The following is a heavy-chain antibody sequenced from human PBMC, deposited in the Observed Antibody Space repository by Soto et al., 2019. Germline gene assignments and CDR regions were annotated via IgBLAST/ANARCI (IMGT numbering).Heavy chain of an antibody. CDR3: AVSSPDIVVLPSSIYFTS. J-gene: IGHJ4*02. Sequence: LRLSCVASGSSSDPFTMHWVRELPGKGLEWVAGLSWDRSTVAYADSVQGRFTISRDHAKNSVDLLMDSLRPDDTALYFCAVSSPDIVVLPSSIYFTSWGPGTQVTV. V-gene: IGHV3-9*02. D-gene: IGHD2-15*01. CDR2: LSWDRSTV. CDR1: GSSSDPFT.